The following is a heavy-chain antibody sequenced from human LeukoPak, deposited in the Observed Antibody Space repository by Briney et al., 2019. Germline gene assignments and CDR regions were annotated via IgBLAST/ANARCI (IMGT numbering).Heavy chain of an antibody. V-gene: IGHV4-39*07. CDR1: GGSISSSSYY. J-gene: IGHJ4*02. CDR2: IYYSGST. D-gene: IGHD6-13*01. CDR3: ARLGVGVHSSSWYWYRGLDYFDY. Sequence: SETLSLTCTVSGGSISSSSYYWGWIRQPPGKGLEWIGSIYYSGSTNYNPSLKSRVTISVDTSKNQFSLKLSSVTAADTAVYYCARLGVGVHSSSWYWYRGLDYFDYWGQGTLVTVSS.